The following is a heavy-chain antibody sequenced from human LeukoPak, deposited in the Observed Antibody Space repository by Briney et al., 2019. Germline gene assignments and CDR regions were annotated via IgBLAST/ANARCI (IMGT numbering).Heavy chain of an antibody. J-gene: IGHJ4*02. CDR1: GYTFTSYD. D-gene: IGHD3-16*01. CDR3: ASPLSYYDYVWGSYRFDY. CDR2: ISAYNGNT. Sequence: ASVKVSCKASGYTFTSYDINWMRQATGQGLEWMGWISAYNGNTNYAQKLQGRVTMTTDTSTSTAYMELRSLRSDDTAVYYCASPLSYYDYVWGSYRFDYWGQGTLVTVSS. V-gene: IGHV1-18*01.